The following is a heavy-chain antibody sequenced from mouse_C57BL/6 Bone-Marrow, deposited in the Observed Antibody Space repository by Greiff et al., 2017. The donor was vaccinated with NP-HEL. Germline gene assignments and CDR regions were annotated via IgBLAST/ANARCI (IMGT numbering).Heavy chain of an antibody. CDR2: ISYDGSN. CDR3: ASPFYYGNFDY. CDR1: GYSITSGYY. Sequence: EVQLQQSGPGLVKPSQSLSLTCSVTGYSITSGYYWNWIRQFPGNKLEWMGYISYDGSNNYNPSLKNRISITRDTSKNQFFLKLNSVTTEDTATYYCASPFYYGNFDYWGQGTTLTVSS. J-gene: IGHJ2*01. V-gene: IGHV3-6*01. D-gene: IGHD2-1*01.